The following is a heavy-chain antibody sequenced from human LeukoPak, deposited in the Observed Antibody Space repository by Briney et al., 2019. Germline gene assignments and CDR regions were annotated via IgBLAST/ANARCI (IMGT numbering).Heavy chain of an antibody. Sequence: GGSLRLSCAASGFTFSNTWVNWVRQAPGKGLEWVGRIKRIIDGGTTDYAAPVKGRFTVSRDDSINTLYLQMSSLKTEDTAVYYCTAQGGSGDLRYWGQGTLVTVSS. CDR3: TAQGGSGDLRY. J-gene: IGHJ4*02. V-gene: IGHV3-15*01. CDR1: GFTFSNTW. D-gene: IGHD4-17*01. CDR2: IKRIIDGGTT.